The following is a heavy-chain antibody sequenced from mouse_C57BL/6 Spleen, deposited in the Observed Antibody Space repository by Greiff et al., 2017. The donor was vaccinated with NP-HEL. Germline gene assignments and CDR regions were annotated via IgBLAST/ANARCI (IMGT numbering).Heavy chain of an antibody. D-gene: IGHD1-1*01. CDR3: ARGSTTVGCDY. Sequence: QVQLQQSGPELVKPGASVKISCKASGYAFSSSWMNWVKQRPGKGLEWIGRIYPGDGDTNYNGKFKGKATLTADKSSSTAYMQLSSLTAEDSAVYFCARGSTTVGCDYWGQGTTLTVSA. CDR1: GYAFSSSW. J-gene: IGHJ2*01. V-gene: IGHV1-82*01. CDR2: IYPGDGDT.